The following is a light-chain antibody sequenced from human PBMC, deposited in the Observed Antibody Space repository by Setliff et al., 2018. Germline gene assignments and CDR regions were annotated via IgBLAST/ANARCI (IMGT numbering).Light chain of an antibody. Sequence: SYELTQPPSVSVSPGQTASITCSGDKLGDKYACWYQQKPGQSPVLVIYQDGKRPSGIPERFSGSNSGNTATLTISGTQAMDEADYYCQAWDSSTALDVFGTGTKVTV. V-gene: IGLV3-1*01. J-gene: IGLJ1*01. CDR3: QAWDSSTALDV. CDR1: KLGDKY. CDR2: QDG.